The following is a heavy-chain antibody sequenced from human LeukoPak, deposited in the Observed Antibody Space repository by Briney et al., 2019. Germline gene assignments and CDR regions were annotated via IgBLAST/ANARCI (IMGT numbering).Heavy chain of an antibody. J-gene: IGHJ5*02. CDR1: GFTFSSYS. CDR3: ARDRILYP. CDR2: MYADGRI. Sequence: HPGRSLRLSCAASGFTFSSYSMNWVRQAPGKRLEWVSVMYADGRIFYADSVKGRFTISRDSSKNTVYLQMNSLRAEDTAVYYCARDRILYPWGQGTLVTVSS. V-gene: IGHV3-53*01.